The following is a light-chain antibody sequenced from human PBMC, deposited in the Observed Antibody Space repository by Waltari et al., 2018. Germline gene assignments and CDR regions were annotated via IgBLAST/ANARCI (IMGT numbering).Light chain of an antibody. V-gene: IGLV1-36*01. J-gene: IGLJ1*01. CDR3: ATWDDSLRGHI. CDR2: YND. CDR1: SSNIGSNS. Sequence: QSVLTQPPSASEAARKSVTISCSGSSSNIGSNSVSWYQHFPETAPKVLIYYNDRRPTGVSDRISGSKSGTSASLAISGLQTDDEADYYCATWDDSLRGHIFGSGTRLTVL.